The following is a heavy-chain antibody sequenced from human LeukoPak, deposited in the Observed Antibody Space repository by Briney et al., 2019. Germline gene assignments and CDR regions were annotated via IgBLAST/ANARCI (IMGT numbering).Heavy chain of an antibody. V-gene: IGHV4-4*07. D-gene: IGHD3-22*01. CDR2: IYTSGST. Sequence: SETLSLTCTVSGVSISNYYWNWIRQPAGKGLEWIGRIYTSGSTNYNPSLKSRVTMSVDTSKNQFSLKLSSVTAADTAVYYCARGYYYDSSGYYPDDAFDIWGQGTMVTVSS. CDR1: GVSISNYY. J-gene: IGHJ3*02. CDR3: ARGYYYDSSGYYPDDAFDI.